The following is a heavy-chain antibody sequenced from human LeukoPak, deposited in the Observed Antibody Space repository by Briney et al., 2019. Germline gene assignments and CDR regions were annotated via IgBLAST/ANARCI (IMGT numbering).Heavy chain of an antibody. Sequence: GSLRLSCAASGFTFSTYWMTWVRQAPGKGLEWIGDIFDGKTINYNPSLKSRVTISAVTSSQQFSLSLKSGTAADTAVYFCASGAWSTRLKSWAQGALVIVSS. V-gene: IGHV4-34*12. CDR2: IFDGKTI. CDR1: GFTFSTYW. D-gene: IGHD5/OR15-5a*01. J-gene: IGHJ1*01. CDR3: ASGAWSTRLKS.